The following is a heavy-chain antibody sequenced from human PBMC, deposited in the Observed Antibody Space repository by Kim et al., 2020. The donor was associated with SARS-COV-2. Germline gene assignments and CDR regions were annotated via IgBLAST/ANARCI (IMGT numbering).Heavy chain of an antibody. V-gene: IGHV4-59*13. CDR1: GGSISSYY. J-gene: IGHJ2*01. CDR3: ARRRAAMVYWYFDL. CDR2: IYYSGST. D-gene: IGHD5-18*01. Sequence: SETLSLTCTVSGGSISSYYWSWIRQPPGKGLEWIGYIYYSGSTNYNPSLKSRVTISVDTSKNQFSLKLSSVTAADTAVYYCARRRAAMVYWYFDLWGRGTLVTVSS.